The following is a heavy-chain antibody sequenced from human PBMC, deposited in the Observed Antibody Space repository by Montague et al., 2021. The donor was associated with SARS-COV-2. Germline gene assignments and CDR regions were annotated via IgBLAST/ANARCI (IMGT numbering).Heavy chain of an antibody. Sequence: SETLSLTCTVSGGSISSSSYYWGWIRQPPGKGLEWIGSIYYSGRTYYNPSLKSRVTISVDTSKNQFSLKLSSVTAADTAVYYCARLGSGSYYTLDYWGQGTLVTVSS. CDR2: IYYSGRT. CDR1: GGSISSSSYY. J-gene: IGHJ4*02. D-gene: IGHD3-10*01. CDR3: ARLGSGSYYTLDY. V-gene: IGHV4-39*01.